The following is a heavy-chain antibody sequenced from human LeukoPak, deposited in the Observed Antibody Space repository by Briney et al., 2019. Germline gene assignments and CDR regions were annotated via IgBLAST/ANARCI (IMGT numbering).Heavy chain of an antibody. D-gene: IGHD2-2*01. J-gene: IGHJ2*01. V-gene: IGHV3-48*01. CDR3: ARGVPAAISDWYFDL. CDR1: GFTLSNYN. Sequence: GGSLRLSCAASGFTLSNYNMNWVRQTPGKGLEWVSYVSPNGYTKHYADAVKGRFTISRDNAKDSLYLQMNSLRAEDTAVYYCARGVPAAISDWYFDLWGRGTLVTVSS. CDR2: VSPNGYTK.